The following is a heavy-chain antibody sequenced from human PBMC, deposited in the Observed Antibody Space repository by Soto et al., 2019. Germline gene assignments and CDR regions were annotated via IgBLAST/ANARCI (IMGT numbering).Heavy chain of an antibody. CDR3: ARNSPNYYDSSGYYWNWLDP. D-gene: IGHD3-22*01. CDR1: GGSVSSGSYY. Sequence: SETLSLTCTVSGGSVSSGSYYWSWIRQPPGKGLEWIGYIYYSGSTNYNPSLKSRVTISVDTSKNQFSLKLSSVTAADTAVYYCARNSPNYYDSSGYYWNWLDPWGQGTLVTVSS. J-gene: IGHJ5*02. CDR2: IYYSGST. V-gene: IGHV4-61*01.